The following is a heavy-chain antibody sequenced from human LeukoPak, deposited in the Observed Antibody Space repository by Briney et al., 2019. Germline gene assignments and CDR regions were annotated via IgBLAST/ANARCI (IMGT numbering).Heavy chain of an antibody. CDR2: IYHSGST. CDR1: GYSISSGYY. J-gene: IGHJ4*02. V-gene: IGHV4-38-2*01. Sequence: SETLSLTCAVSGYSISSGYYWGWIQQPPGKGLEWIGSIYHSGSTYYNPSLKSRVTISVDTSKNQFSLKLSSVTAADTAVYYCARHRGFWFFGYWGQGTLVTVSS. D-gene: IGHD3-3*01. CDR3: ARHRGFWFFGY.